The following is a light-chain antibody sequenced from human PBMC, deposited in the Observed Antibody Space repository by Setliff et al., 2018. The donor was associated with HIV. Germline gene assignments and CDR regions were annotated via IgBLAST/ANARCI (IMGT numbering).Light chain of an antibody. J-gene: IGLJ1*01. V-gene: IGLV2-14*01. Sequence: QSVLTQPASVSGSPGQSITISCTGISSDVGNYNYVSWYQEHPGKAPKLMIYDVSKRPSGVSNHFSGSKSGNTASLTISGLQAEDEADYYCASYRPNDLGVFGTGTKVTVL. CDR1: SSDVGNYNY. CDR2: DVS. CDR3: ASYRPNDLGV.